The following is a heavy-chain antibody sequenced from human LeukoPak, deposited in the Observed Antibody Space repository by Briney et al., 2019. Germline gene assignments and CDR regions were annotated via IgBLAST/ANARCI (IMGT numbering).Heavy chain of an antibody. D-gene: IGHD3-22*01. CDR3: ASGFMGYDRSGYYDDAFDI. CDR1: GYTFTGYY. V-gene: IGHV1-2*02. Sequence: ASVKVSCKASGYTFTGYYIHWVRQAPGQGLEWMGWINPNSGGTNYAQKFQGRVAMTRDTSISTAYMELSRLRSDDTAVYFCASGFMGYDRSGYYDDAFDIWGQGTMVTVSS. CDR2: INPNSGGT. J-gene: IGHJ3*02.